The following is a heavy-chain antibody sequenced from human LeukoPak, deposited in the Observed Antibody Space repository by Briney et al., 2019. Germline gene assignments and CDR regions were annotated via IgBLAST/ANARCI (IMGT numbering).Heavy chain of an antibody. CDR1: GFTFSPYA. J-gene: IGHJ6*02. CDR3: ATASYSSGPYYYGMDV. CDR2: ISGSDGST. V-gene: IGHV3-23*01. D-gene: IGHD6-19*01. Sequence: GGSLRLSCAASGFTFSPYALSWVRQAPGKGLEWVSSISGSDGSTFYADSVKGRFSISRDNSKNTLYLHMNSLRAEDTALYYCATASYSSGPYYYGMDVWGHGTTVTVSS.